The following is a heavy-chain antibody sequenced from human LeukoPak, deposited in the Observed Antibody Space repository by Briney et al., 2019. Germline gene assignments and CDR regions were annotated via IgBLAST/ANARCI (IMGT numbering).Heavy chain of an antibody. CDR1: GGSFSGYY. CDR3: ARGAPSRTRPTPFDY. Sequence: SETLSLTCAVYGGSFSGYYRSWIRQPPGKGLEWIGEINHSGSTNYNPSLKSRVTISVDTSKNQFSLKLSSVTAADTAVYYCARGAPSRTRPTPFDYWGQGTLVTVSS. D-gene: IGHD1-14*01. CDR2: INHSGST. J-gene: IGHJ4*02. V-gene: IGHV4-34*01.